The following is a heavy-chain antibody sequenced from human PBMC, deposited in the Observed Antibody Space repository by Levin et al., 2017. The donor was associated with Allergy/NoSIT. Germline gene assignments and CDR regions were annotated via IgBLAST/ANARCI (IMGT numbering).Heavy chain of an antibody. V-gene: IGHV4-4*07. Sequence: NSSETLSLTCSVSGGSMNDYYWSWIRQSAGKGLEWIGRFHNSGNTNYNPSLKSRVTMSVDTSKNQFSLQLNSVTAADTAVYFCARDRPIAPRWLGLWGRGTLVTVSS. J-gene: IGHJ2*01. CDR3: ARDRPIAPRWLGL. D-gene: IGHD3-10*01. CDR1: GGSMNDYY. CDR2: FHNSGNT.